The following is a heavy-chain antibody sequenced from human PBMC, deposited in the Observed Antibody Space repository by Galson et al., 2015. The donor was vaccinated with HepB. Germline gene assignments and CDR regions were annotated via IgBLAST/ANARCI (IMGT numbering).Heavy chain of an antibody. J-gene: IGHJ4*02. Sequence: SPRLSCAASGSTFSSYGMHWVRKAPGKGLEWVAVIWYDGSNKYYADSVKGRFAISRDNSKNTLYLQMNSLRAEDTAVYYCAREGTDYYYDSSGYYLDYWGQGTLVTVSS. CDR2: IWYDGSNK. CDR1: GSTFSSYG. CDR3: AREGTDYYYDSSGYYLDY. V-gene: IGHV3-33*08. D-gene: IGHD3-22*01.